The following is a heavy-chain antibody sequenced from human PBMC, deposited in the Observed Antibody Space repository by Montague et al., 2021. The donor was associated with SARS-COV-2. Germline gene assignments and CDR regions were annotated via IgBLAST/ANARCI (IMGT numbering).Heavy chain of an antibody. CDR1: GGSFSTYY. CDR2: IDHGGNT. CDR3: ARDQTVLEWIWYGMDV. D-gene: IGHD3-3*01. Sequence: SETLSLTCAAYGGSFSTYYWAWIRQSAGKGLEWIGNIDHGGNTNXNPSLRSRVSISVDTSSSQFSLYLTSVTAADAAVYYCARDQTVLEWIWYGMDVWGPGTTVTVSS. J-gene: IGHJ6*02. V-gene: IGHV4-34*01.